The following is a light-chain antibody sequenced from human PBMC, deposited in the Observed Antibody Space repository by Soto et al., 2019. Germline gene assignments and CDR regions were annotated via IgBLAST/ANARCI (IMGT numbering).Light chain of an antibody. J-gene: IGKJ3*01. CDR2: AAS. Sequence: EIVLTQSPGTLSLSPGERATLSCRASQSVSVNSLAWYQQKGGQAPRLLIYAASTRATGVPARFSGSGSGTDFALTISGLETEDFAVYYCQQYGGSPFTFGRGTKVDIK. CDR1: QSVSVNS. V-gene: IGKV3-20*01. CDR3: QQYGGSPFT.